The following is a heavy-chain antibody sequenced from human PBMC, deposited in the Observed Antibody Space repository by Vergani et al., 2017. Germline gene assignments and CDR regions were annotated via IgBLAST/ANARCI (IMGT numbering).Heavy chain of an antibody. D-gene: IGHD6-19*01. CDR3: ARDPGVAGTQYYYYGMDV. Sequence: QVQLQQWGAGLLKPSETLSLTCAVYGGSFSGYYWSWIRQPPGKGLEWIGEINHSGSTNYNPSLKSRVTISVDTSKNQFSLKLSSVTAADTAVYYCARDPGVAGTQYYYYGMDVWGQGTTVTVSS. CDR2: INHSGST. J-gene: IGHJ6*02. CDR1: GGSFSGYY. V-gene: IGHV4-34*01.